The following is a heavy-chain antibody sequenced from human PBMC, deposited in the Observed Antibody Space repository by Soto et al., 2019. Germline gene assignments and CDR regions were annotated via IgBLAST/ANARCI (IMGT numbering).Heavy chain of an antibody. V-gene: IGHV4-59*01. Sequence: SETLSLTCTVSGGSISNYYWTWIRQFPGKRLEWIAHIHNSGNTNSNPSLKSRVTISMDTSKNQISLRLTSVTAADTAMYYCERLQYTVVTPIDMWGQGTMVTVP. CDR2: IHNSGNT. D-gene: IGHD2-21*02. CDR1: GGSISNYY. J-gene: IGHJ3*02. CDR3: ERLQYTVVTPIDM.